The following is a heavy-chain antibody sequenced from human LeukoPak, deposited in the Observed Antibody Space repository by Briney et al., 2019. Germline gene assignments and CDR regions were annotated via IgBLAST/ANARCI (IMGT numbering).Heavy chain of an antibody. V-gene: IGHV3-74*01. Sequence: GGSLGLSCEASGFTFSSYWMHWVRRAPGKGLVWVLRINTDGSSTSYADSVKGRFTISRDNAKNTLYLQMNSLKAEDTAVYYCAREGEVYCSSTSCYESPFDYWGQGTLVTVSS. CDR2: INTDGSST. D-gene: IGHD2-2*01. CDR1: GFTFSSYW. CDR3: AREGEVYCSSTSCYESPFDY. J-gene: IGHJ4*02.